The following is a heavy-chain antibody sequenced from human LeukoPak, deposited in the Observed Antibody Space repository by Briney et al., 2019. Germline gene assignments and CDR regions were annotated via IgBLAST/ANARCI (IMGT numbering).Heavy chain of an antibody. CDR1: GFTFSSYS. CDR2: ISSSSSYI. V-gene: IGHV3-21*01. CDR3: ARGGTTTVATFDY. D-gene: IGHD3-22*01. J-gene: IGHJ4*02. Sequence: GGSLRLSCAASGFTFSSYSMNWVRQAPGKGLEWVSSISSSSSYIYYADSVKGRFTISRDNAKNSLYLQMNSLRAEDTAVYYCARGGTTTVATFDYWGQGTLVTVSS.